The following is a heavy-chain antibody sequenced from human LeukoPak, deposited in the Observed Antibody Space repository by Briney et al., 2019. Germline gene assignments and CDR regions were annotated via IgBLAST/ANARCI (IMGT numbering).Heavy chain of an antibody. Sequence: ASVKVSCKASGYTFTSYGISWVRQAPGQGLEWMGWISAYNGNTNYAQKLQGRVTMTTDTSTSTAYMKLRSLRSDDTAVYYCARLLMVYYYYGMDVWGQGTTVTVSS. CDR1: GYTFTSYG. D-gene: IGHD3-10*01. V-gene: IGHV1-18*01. CDR2: ISAYNGNT. J-gene: IGHJ6*02. CDR3: ARLLMVYYYYGMDV.